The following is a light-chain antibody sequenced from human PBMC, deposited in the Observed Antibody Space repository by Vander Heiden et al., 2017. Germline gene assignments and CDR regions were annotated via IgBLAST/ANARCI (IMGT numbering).Light chain of an antibody. CDR1: QSLLHSDRYSY. V-gene: IGKV2-28*01. CDR3: MQALQTPRT. CDR2: LGS. Sequence: EIVMTQSPLSLPVTPGEPASISCRSSQSLLHSDRYSYLDWFLQRPGQSPQLLIYLGSNRASGVPDRFSGSGSGTDFTLRISRVEAEDVGVYYCMQALQTPRTFGQGTKVEIK. J-gene: IGKJ1*01.